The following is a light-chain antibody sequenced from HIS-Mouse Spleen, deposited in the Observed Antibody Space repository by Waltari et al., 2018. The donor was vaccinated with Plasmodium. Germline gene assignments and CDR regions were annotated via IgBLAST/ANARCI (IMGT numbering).Light chain of an antibody. CDR2: KAS. J-gene: IGLJ2*01. V-gene: IGLV3-25*02. Sequence: SYELTQPPSVSVSPGQTPRITCSGDALPKQHAYWYQQKPGQAPVLVIYKASERPSGIPERFSGSNPGNTATLTISGTQAMDEADYYCQAWDSSTVVFGGGTKLTVL. CDR1: ALPKQH. CDR3: QAWDSSTVV.